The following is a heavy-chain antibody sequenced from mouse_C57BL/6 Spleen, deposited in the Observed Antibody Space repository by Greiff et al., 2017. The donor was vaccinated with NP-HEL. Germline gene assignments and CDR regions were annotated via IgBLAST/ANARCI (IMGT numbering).Heavy chain of an antibody. CDR1: GYTFTSYW. J-gene: IGHJ1*03. V-gene: IGHV1-52*01. CDR2: IDPSDSET. D-gene: IGHD2-5*01. Sequence: QVQLQQPGAELVRPGSSVKLSCKASGYTFTSYWMHWVKQRPIQGLEWIGNIDPSDSETHYNQKFKDKATLTVDKSSSTAYMQLSSLTSEDSAVYYCARGTIVTTRYFDVWGTGTTVTVSS. CDR3: ARGTIVTTRYFDV.